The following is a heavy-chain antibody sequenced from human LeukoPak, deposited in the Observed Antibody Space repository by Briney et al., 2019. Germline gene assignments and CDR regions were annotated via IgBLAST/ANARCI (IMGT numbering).Heavy chain of an antibody. V-gene: IGHV4-34*01. CDR1: GGSFSGYY. J-gene: IGHJ5*02. CDR2: INHSGST. CDR3: ARADNWFDP. Sequence: ASETLSLTCAVYGGSFSGYYWSWIRQPPGKGLEWIGEINHSGSTNYNPSLKSRVTISVDASKNQFSLKLSSVTAADTAVYYCARADNWFDPWGQGTLVTVSS.